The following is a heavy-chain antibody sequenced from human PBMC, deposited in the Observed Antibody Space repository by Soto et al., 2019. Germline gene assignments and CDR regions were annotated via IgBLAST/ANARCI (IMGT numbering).Heavy chain of an antibody. CDR1: GGTFSSYA. CDR2: IIPIFGTA. CDR3: AGAGETNIAPAEGYYYYGMDV. V-gene: IGHV1-69*01. Sequence: QVQLVQSGAEVKKPGSSVKVSCKASGGTFSSYAISWVRQAPGQGLEWMGGIIPIFGTANYAQKFQGRVTISADESTRTAYMELSSLRSEDTAVYYCAGAGETNIAPAEGYYYYGMDVWGQGTTVTVSS. D-gene: IGHD6-13*01. J-gene: IGHJ6*02.